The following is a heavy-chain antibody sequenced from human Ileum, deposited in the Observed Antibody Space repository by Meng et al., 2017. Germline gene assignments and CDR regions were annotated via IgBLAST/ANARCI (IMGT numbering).Heavy chain of an antibody. CDR3: ATSGDNSGFSLSY. CDR2: IYHSGRT. CDR1: GASSSTNNW. Sequence: EACRWLVTPSGPLSRTRAPAGASSSTNNWWTWVRQPPEKGLEWIGEIYHSGRTNYNPSLTSRVTMSVDKSKKQISLNLSSVTAADTAVYYCATSGDNSGFSLSYWGQGILVTVSS. D-gene: IGHD3-22*01. V-gene: IGHV4-4*02. J-gene: IGHJ4*02.